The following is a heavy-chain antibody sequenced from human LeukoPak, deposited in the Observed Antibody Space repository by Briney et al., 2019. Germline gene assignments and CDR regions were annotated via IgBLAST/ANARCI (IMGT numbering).Heavy chain of an antibody. V-gene: IGHV3-21*06. Sequence: PGGSLGLSCGGSGFTFNSYSMNWVRQAPGKGLEWVASIIGSGSEMFYADSLKGRFTISRDNSKNSLYLQMNSLRVEDTAVYYCAKVQSDIVGAMFFSFDVWGQGTMVSVSS. J-gene: IGHJ3*01. CDR3: AKVQSDIVGAMFFSFDV. D-gene: IGHD1-26*01. CDR1: GFTFNSYS. CDR2: IIGSGSEM.